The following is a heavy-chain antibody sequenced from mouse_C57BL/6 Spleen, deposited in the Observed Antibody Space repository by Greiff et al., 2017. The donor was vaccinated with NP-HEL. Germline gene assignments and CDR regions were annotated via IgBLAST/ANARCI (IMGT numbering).Heavy chain of an antibody. CDR1: GYTFTSYT. CDR3: ARGEFYWYFDV. Sequence: VKLMESGAELARPGASVKMSCKASGYTFTSYTMHWVKQRPGQGLEWIGYINPSSGYTKYNQKFKDKATLTADKSSSTAYMQLSSLTSEDSAVYYCARGEFYWYFDVWGTGTTVTVSS. V-gene: IGHV1-4*01. J-gene: IGHJ1*03. CDR2: INPSSGYT.